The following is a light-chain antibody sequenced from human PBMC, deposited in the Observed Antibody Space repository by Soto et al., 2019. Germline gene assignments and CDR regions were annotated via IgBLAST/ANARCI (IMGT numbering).Light chain of an antibody. Sequence: DIQMTQSPSTLSASVGARVTITCRASQSISTWLAWYQQKPGKAPKLLISKASSLESGGPSRFSGSGSGTEFTLTISSLQPDDFGAYYCQHYSSYPFTVGPGTKVDIK. V-gene: IGKV1-5*03. CDR2: KAS. CDR1: QSISTW. J-gene: IGKJ3*01. CDR3: QHYSSYPFT.